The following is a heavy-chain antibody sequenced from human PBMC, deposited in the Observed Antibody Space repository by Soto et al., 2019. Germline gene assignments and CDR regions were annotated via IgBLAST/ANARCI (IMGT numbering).Heavy chain of an antibody. CDR2: IYYSGST. V-gene: IGHV4-31*01. D-gene: IGHD4-17*01. CDR3: ARDSTVTQNLFDY. CDR1: GGSISSGGYY. Sequence: QVQLQESGPGLVKPSQTLSLTCTVSGGSISSGGYYWSWIRQHPGKGLEWIGYIYYSGSTYYNPSLNSPVTISVDTSTNQFSLKLSSVTAADTAVYYCARDSTVTQNLFDYWGQGTLVTVSS. J-gene: IGHJ4*02.